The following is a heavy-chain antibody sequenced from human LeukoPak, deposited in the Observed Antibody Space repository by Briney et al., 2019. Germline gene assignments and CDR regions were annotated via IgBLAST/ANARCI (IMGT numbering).Heavy chain of an antibody. D-gene: IGHD3-10*01. V-gene: IGHV1-2*02. CDR3: ARDEANYYGSGSYFDY. CDR1: GYTFTSYY. Sequence: PLASVKVSCKASGYTFTSYYIHWVRQAPGQGLEWMGWINPNSGGTNYPQKFQGRVTMTRDTFISTAYMELSRLRSDDTAAYYCARDEANYYGSGSYFDYWGQGTLVTVSS. CDR2: INPNSGGT. J-gene: IGHJ4*02.